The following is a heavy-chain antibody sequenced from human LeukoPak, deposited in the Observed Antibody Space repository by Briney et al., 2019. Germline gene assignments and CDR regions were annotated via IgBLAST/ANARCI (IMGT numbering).Heavy chain of an antibody. V-gene: IGHV1-46*01. J-gene: IGHJ4*02. CDR3: ARDFCGDCDSGGWYHFDS. Sequence: ASVKVSCKASGNIFTSHYIHWVRQAPGQGLEWMGIINPSGGTTSYAQKFQDRVIMTRDMATSTVYMDLSSLRSDDTAVYYCARDFCGDCDSGGWYHFDSWGQGTLVTVSS. CDR2: INPSGGTT. D-gene: IGHD2-21*02. CDR1: GNIFTSHY.